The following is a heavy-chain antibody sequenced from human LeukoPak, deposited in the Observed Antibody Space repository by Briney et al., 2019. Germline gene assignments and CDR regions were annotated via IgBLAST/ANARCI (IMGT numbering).Heavy chain of an antibody. D-gene: IGHD3-22*01. V-gene: IGHV3-21*01. CDR1: GFTFSSYS. CDR2: ISSSSSYI. J-gene: IGHJ4*02. CDR3: ARPEYYNDRIGYGH. Sequence: GGSLRLSCAAAGFTFSSYSMNWVRQAPGKGLEWVSSISSSSSYIYYADSVKGRFTISRDNAKNSLYLQINSLRAEDTAVYYCARPEYYNDRIGYGHWGQGTLVTVSS.